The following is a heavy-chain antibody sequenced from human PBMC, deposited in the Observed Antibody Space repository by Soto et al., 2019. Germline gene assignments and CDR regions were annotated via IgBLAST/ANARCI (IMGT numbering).Heavy chain of an antibody. Sequence: SQTLSLTCAISGDSVSSNSAAWNWIRQSPSRGLEWLGRTYYRSKWYNDYAVSVKSRITINPDTSKNQFSLQLNSVTPEDTAVYYCARVAGIVLVPAATNWFDPWGQGTLVTVS. V-gene: IGHV6-1*01. CDR3: ARVAGIVLVPAATNWFDP. D-gene: IGHD2-2*01. J-gene: IGHJ5*02. CDR2: TYYRSKWYN. CDR1: GDSVSSNSAA.